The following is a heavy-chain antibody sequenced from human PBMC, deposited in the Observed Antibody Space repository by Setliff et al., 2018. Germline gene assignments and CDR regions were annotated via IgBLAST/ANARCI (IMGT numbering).Heavy chain of an antibody. CDR2: ISGYNGNT. Sequence: GASVKVSCKTSGYTFINYGLSWMRQAPGQGLEWMGWISGYNGNTDYAQNLQGRVTMTIDTSTSTAYMELRSLRSDDTAIYYCARAPRLEWILPTFDSWGQGTLVTVSS. J-gene: IGHJ4*02. CDR3: ARAPRLEWILPTFDS. D-gene: IGHD3-3*01. V-gene: IGHV1-18*01. CDR1: GYTFINYG.